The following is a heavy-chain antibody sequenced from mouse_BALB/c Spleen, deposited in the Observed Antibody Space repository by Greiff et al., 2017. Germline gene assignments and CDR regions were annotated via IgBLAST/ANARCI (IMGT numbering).Heavy chain of an antibody. CDR2: IDPANGNT. V-gene: IGHV14-3*02. D-gene: IGHD4-1*01. CDR1: GFNIKDTY. J-gene: IGHJ2*01. Sequence: VHVKQSGAELVKPGASVKLSCTASGFNIKDTYMHWVKQRPEQGLEWIGRIDPANGNTKYDPKFQGKATITADTSSNTAYLQLSSLTSEDTAVYYCARDWDVGYWGQGTTLTVSS. CDR3: ARDWDVGY.